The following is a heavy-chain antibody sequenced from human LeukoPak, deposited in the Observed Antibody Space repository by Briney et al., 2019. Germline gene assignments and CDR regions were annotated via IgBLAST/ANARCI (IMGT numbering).Heavy chain of an antibody. CDR3: ARDYSNYFYYFDY. J-gene: IGHJ4*02. D-gene: IGHD4-11*01. V-gene: IGHV4-59*01. CDR2: IYYSGST. Sequence: SETLSLTCTVSGGSISSYYWRWIRQPPGKGLEWIGYIYYSGSTNYNPSLKSRVTISVDTSKNQFSRKLSSVTAADTAVYYCARDYSNYFYYFDYWGQGTLVTVSS. CDR1: GGSISSYY.